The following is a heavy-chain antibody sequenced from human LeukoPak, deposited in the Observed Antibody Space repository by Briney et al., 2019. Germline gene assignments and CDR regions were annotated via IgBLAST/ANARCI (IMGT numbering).Heavy chain of an antibody. J-gene: IGHJ5*02. CDR2: INPNSGGT. Sequence: GASVKVSCKASGYTFTGYYMHWVRQASGQGLEWMGWINPNSGGTNYAQKFQGRVTMTRDTSISTAYMELSRLRSDDTAVYYCARPYVYSSSWYVGANWFDPWGQGTLVTVSS. CDR3: ARPYVYSSSWYVGANWFDP. CDR1: GYTFTGYY. V-gene: IGHV1-2*02. D-gene: IGHD6-13*01.